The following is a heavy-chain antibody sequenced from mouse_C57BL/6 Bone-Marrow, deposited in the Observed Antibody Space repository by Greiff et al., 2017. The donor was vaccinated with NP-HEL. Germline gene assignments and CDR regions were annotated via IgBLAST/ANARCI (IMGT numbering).Heavy chain of an antibody. Sequence: QVQLKQPGAELVRPGSSVKLSCKASGYTFTSYWMHWVKQRPIQGLEWIGNIDPSDSETNYNQKFKDKATMTVDKSSSTAYMKRRSLTSADSAVYYCAWGLGNWAWFAYWGQGTLVTVSA. J-gene: IGHJ3*01. CDR1: GYTFTSYW. CDR3: AWGLGNWAWFAY. V-gene: IGHV1-52*01. CDR2: IDPSDSET. D-gene: IGHD4-1*01.